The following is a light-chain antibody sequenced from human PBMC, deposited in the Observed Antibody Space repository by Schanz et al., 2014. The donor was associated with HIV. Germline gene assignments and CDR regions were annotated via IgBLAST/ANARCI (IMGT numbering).Light chain of an antibody. CDR1: SSNIGINT. CDR2: AGN. J-gene: IGLJ3*02. CDR3: ATWSERRNGWV. V-gene: IGLV1-44*01. Sequence: QSVLTQPPSASGTPGQRVRLSCCFSSSNIGINTVPCYHHLPGTAPKLLIYAGNQRASGVPDRLSGSWSGTSASLVISGLQSQDEADYYCATWSERRNGWVFGGGTKLTVL.